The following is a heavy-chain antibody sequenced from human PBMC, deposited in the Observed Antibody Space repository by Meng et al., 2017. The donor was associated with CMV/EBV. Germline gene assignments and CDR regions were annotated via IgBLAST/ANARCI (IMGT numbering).Heavy chain of an antibody. V-gene: IGHV1-69*10. CDR1: GDTHSKYV. J-gene: IGHJ6*02. CDR3: ARENYYYGMDV. Sequence: SVKVSCKASGDTHSKYVTSWVRQAPGQGLEWMGGIIPMRATTNYAQTFQGRVTITADKSTATVYMELSSLRSEDTAVYYCARENYYYGMDVWGQGTTVTVSS. CDR2: IIPMRATT.